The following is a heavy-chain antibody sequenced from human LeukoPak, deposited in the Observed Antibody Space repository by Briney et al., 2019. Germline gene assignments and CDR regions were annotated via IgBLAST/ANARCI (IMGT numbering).Heavy chain of an antibody. CDR1: GFSFSSYA. Sequence: PGGSLRLSCAASGFSFSSYAMDWVRQAPGKGLEYVSVISTDGSSVYYANSVKGRFTMSRDNSKNTLYLQMGSLRPEDMAVYYCARHRGDYWGQGTLVTVSS. D-gene: IGHD3-16*01. V-gene: IGHV3-64*01. J-gene: IGHJ4*02. CDR2: ISTDGSSV. CDR3: ARHRGDY.